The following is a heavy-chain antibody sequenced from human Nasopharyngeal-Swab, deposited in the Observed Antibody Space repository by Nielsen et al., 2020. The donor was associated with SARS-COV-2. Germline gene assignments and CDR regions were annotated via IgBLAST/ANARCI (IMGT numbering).Heavy chain of an antibody. D-gene: IGHD3-10*01. J-gene: IGHJ4*02. Sequence: WIRPPPGKGLEWIGSIYYSGSTYYNPSLKSRVTISVDTSKNQFSLKLSSVTAADTAVYYCARARSYGSGRNPKGGGNFDYWGQGTLVTVSS. CDR3: ARARSYGSGRNPKGGGNFDY. CDR2: IYYSGST. V-gene: IGHV4-39*01.